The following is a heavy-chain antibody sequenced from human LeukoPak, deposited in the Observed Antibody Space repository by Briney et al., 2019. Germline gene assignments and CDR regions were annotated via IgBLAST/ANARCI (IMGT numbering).Heavy chain of an antibody. J-gene: IGHJ4*02. CDR2: IKYDGSEK. CDR1: GFTLSSYW. Sequence: GGSLRLSRAASGFTLSSYWMSWVRQAPGKGLEWVANIKYDGSEKNYVDSVKGRFAISRDNARNSLYLQMNSLRAEDTAVYYCARDIEVAGLLFDYWGRGTLVTVSS. CDR3: ARDIEVAGLLFDY. D-gene: IGHD6-13*01. V-gene: IGHV3-7*01.